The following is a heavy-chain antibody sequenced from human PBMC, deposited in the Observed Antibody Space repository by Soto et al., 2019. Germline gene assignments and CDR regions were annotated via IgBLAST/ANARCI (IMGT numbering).Heavy chain of an antibody. D-gene: IGHD3-3*01. CDR2: IYYSGST. CDR3: ARHGRDYDFWSGYHYGMDV. Sequence: SETLSLTCTVSGGSISSGGYYWSWIRQHPGKGLEWIGYIYYSGSTYYNPSLKSRVTISVGTSKNQFSLKLSSVTAADTAVYYCARHGRDYDFWSGYHYGMDVWGQGTTVTVSS. V-gene: IGHV4-31*03. CDR1: GGSISSGGYY. J-gene: IGHJ6*02.